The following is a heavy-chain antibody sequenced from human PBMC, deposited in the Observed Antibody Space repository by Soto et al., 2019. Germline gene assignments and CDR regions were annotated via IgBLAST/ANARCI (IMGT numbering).Heavy chain of an antibody. CDR3: ARGRTVRDHDDFDL. J-gene: IGHJ4*02. Sequence: QVQLVESGGGVVQPGMSLRLSCAASGFTFSSYSMHWVRQAPGKGLEWVAAMSYDGNSKYFADSLKGRFTISRDNSKNTLSLQMNSLGAEDSAVYYWARGRTVRDHDDFDLWGQGTLVTVSS. D-gene: IGHD2-21*01. CDR2: MSYDGNSK. V-gene: IGHV3-30-3*01. CDR1: GFTFSSYS.